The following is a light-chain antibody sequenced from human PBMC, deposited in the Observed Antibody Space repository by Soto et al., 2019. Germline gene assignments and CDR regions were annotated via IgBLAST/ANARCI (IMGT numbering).Light chain of an antibody. Sequence: QSALTQPASVSGSPGQSITISCTGTSSDVGSYDLVSWYQQPPGKAPKLMIYEDTKRPSGISTRFSGSKSGNAASLTISGLQAEDEADYYCCSYAGSGTFVFGTGTKVTGL. CDR3: CSYAGSGTFV. V-gene: IGLV2-23*01. J-gene: IGLJ1*01. CDR2: EDT. CDR1: SSDVGSYDL.